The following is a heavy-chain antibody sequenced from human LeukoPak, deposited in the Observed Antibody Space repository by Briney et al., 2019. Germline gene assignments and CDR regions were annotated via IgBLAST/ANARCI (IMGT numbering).Heavy chain of an antibody. CDR1: GGSLSSYY. J-gene: IGHJ6*02. Sequence: SETLSLTCTVSGGSLSSYYWSWIRQPAGKGLEWIGRIYTSGSTNYNPSLTSRVTMSVDTSKNQFSLKLSSVTAADTAVYYCTRVSSSPSRGYYYGMDVWGQGTTVTVSS. CDR2: IYTSGST. V-gene: IGHV4-4*07. CDR3: TRVSSSPSRGYYYGMDV. D-gene: IGHD6-19*01.